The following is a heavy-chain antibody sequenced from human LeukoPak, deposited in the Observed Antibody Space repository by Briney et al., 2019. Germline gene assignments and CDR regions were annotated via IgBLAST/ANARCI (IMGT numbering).Heavy chain of an antibody. CDR3: ARHLSGITGYTYGRGIDY. CDR2: IKEDGSEK. V-gene: IGHV3-7*01. J-gene: IGHJ4*02. Sequence: GGSLRLSCAASGFTFSSYWMSWVRQAPGKGLEWVANIKEDGSEKYYVDSVKGRFTISRDNAKTSLYLQMNSLRAEDTAVYYCARHLSGITGYTYGRGIDYWGQGTLVTVSS. CDR1: GFTFSSYW. D-gene: IGHD5-18*01.